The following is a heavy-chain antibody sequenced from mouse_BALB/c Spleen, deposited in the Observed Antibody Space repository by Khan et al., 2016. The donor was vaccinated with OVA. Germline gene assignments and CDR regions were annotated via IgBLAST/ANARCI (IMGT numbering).Heavy chain of an antibody. V-gene: IGHV3-2*02. D-gene: IGHD2-4*01. CDR3: ARKDYYDYDPFPY. Sequence: VQLKESGPGLVKPSQSLSLTCTVTGYSITSEYAWNWIRQFPGNKLEWMGYINYSGNTSFNPSLQSRTSITRDTSKNQFFLQLNSVTTEDTATYYCARKDYYDYDPFPYWGQGTLVTVSA. CDR1: GYSITSEYA. J-gene: IGHJ3*01. CDR2: INYSGNT.